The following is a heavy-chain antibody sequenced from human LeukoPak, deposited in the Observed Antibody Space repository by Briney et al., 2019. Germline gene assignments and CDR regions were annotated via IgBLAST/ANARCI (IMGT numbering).Heavy chain of an antibody. CDR2: IKQDGSEK. J-gene: IGHJ5*02. V-gene: IGHV3-7*01. D-gene: IGHD6-13*01. CDR3: ARDRSSSSPGFDP. Sequence: PGGSLRVSCAASGFTFSSYWMSGVRQAPGKGLEWVANIKQDGSEKYYVDSVKGRFTISRDNAKNSLYLQMNSLRAEDTAVYYCARDRSSSSPGFDPWGQGTLVTVSS. CDR1: GFTFSSYW.